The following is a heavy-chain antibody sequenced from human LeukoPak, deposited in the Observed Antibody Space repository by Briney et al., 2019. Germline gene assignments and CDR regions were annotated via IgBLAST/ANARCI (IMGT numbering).Heavy chain of an antibody. CDR3: ARDRCSDNSCYVPH. CDR1: GFTFSSYW. V-gene: IGHV3-74*01. J-gene: IGHJ4*02. D-gene: IGHD2-2*01. Sequence: GGSLSLSCAASGFTFSSYWMHWVRQAPGKGLVWVSRINVDGSRTAYADSVRGRFTISRDNAKNTLYLQMNSLRAEDTAVYYCARDRCSDNSCYVPHWGQGTLVTVSS. CDR2: INVDGSRT.